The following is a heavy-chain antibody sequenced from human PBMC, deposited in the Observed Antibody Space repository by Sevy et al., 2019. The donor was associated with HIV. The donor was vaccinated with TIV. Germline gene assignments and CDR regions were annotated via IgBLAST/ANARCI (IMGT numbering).Heavy chain of an antibody. CDR1: GFTFSSYS. V-gene: IGHV3-21*01. CDR3: ARDLRWVEHYYDSSGYGAAFDI. D-gene: IGHD3-22*01. CDR2: ISSSSSYI. Sequence: PGESLRLSCAASGFTFSSYSMNWVRQAPGKGLEWVSSISSSSSYIYYADSVKGRFTISRDNAKNSLYLQMNSLRAEDTAVYYCARDLRWVEHYYDSSGYGAAFDIWGQGTMVTVSS. J-gene: IGHJ3*02.